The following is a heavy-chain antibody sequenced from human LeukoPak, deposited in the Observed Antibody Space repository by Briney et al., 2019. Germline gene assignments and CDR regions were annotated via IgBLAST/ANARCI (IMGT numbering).Heavy chain of an antibody. J-gene: IGHJ4*02. CDR3: ARTGVLATVYYFDY. Sequence: PSETLSLTCTVSGGSISSSSYYWGWIGQPPGKGLEWIGSIYYSGSTYYNPSLKSRVTISVDTSKNQFSLKLSSVTAADTAVYYCARTGVLATVYYFDYWGQGTLVTVSS. V-gene: IGHV4-39*01. CDR1: GGSISSSSYY. D-gene: IGHD5-24*01. CDR2: IYYSGST.